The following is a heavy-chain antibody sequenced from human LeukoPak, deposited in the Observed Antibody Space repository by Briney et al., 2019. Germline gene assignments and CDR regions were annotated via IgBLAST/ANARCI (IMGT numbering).Heavy chain of an antibody. Sequence: GGSLRLSCAASGFTFSSYAMSWVRQAPGKGLEWVSAISGSGGSTYYADSVKGRFTISRDNSKNTLYLQMNSLRAEDTAVYYCAKGWRPGAWELLSPFDYWGQGTLVTVSS. CDR2: ISGSGGST. CDR1: GFTFSSYA. J-gene: IGHJ4*02. D-gene: IGHD1-26*01. CDR3: AKGWRPGAWELLSPFDY. V-gene: IGHV3-23*01.